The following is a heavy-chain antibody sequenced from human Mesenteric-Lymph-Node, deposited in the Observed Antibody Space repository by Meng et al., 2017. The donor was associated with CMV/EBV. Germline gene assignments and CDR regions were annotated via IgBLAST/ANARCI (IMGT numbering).Heavy chain of an antibody. CDR2: ISAYDGNT. D-gene: IGHD3-10*01. Sequence: SKYSRRGVRWVRQAPGQGLEWVGCISAYDGNTNYAQKVQSRVPMTTDKPKRTGYMGMRTLRYDGTAVYYYVRDHGSGSDYNSFIDYWGQGTLVTVSS. CDR3: VRDHGSGSDYNSFIDY. J-gene: IGHJ4*02. V-gene: IGHV1-18*01. CDR1: SKYSRRG.